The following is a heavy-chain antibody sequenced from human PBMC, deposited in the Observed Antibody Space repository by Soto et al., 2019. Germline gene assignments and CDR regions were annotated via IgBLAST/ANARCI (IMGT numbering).Heavy chain of an antibody. CDR1: GYTFTGYY. D-gene: IGHD3-10*01. J-gene: IGHJ6*02. V-gene: IGHV1-2*02. CDR3: ARDLMVRGVYYGMDV. CDR2: INPNSGGT. Sequence: ASVKVSCKASGYTFTGYYMHWVRQAPGQGLEWMGWINPNSGGTNYAQKFQGRVTMIRDTSISTAYMELSRLRSDDTAVYYCARDLMVRGVYYGMDVWGQGTTVTVS.